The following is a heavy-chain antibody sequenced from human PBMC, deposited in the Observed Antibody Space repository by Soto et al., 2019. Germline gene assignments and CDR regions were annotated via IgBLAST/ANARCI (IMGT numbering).Heavy chain of an antibody. CDR1: GDSISSDGYY. CDR2: ISYSWTT. Sequence: SETLSLTCTVSGDSISSDGYYWSWIRQHPGKGLEWIGYISYSWTTYYNPSLRSRVSISLDTSKNSFSVNLSSVTAADTAVYYCARERQAMATNFYFDYWGQGTLVTVAS. D-gene: IGHD5-12*01. CDR3: ARERQAMATNFYFDY. V-gene: IGHV4-31*03. J-gene: IGHJ4*02.